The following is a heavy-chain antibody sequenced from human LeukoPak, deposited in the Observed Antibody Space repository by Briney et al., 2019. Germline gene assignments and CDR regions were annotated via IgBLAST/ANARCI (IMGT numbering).Heavy chain of an antibody. CDR3: AKDYYYDSSGYSPFDY. Sequence: PGGSLRLSCAASGFTFDDYAMHWVRQAPGKGPEWVSGISWNSGSIGYADSVKGRFTISRDNAKNSLYLQMNSLRAEDTALYYCAKDYYYDSSGYSPFDYWGQGTLVTVSS. J-gene: IGHJ4*02. CDR2: ISWNSGSI. D-gene: IGHD3-22*01. CDR1: GFTFDDYA. V-gene: IGHV3-9*01.